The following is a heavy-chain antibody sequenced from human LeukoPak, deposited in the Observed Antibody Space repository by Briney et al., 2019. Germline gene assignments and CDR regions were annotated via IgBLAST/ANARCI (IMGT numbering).Heavy chain of an antibody. CDR1: GFTFSDYY. CDR2: ISSSGSTI. V-gene: IGHV3-11*04. D-gene: IGHD1-26*01. Sequence: GGSLRLSCAASGFTFSDYYMSWIRQAPGKGLEWVSYISSSGSTIYYADSVKGRFTISRDNAENSLYLQMNSLRAEDTAVYYCARDPGVVGVGAPADYYLYMDVWGKGTTVTVSS. J-gene: IGHJ6*03. CDR3: ARDPGVVGVGAPADYYLYMDV.